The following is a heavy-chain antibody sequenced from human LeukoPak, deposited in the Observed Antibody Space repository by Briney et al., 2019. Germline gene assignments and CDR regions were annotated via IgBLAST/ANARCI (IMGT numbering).Heavy chain of an antibody. D-gene: IGHD4-11*01. Sequence: GGSLRLSCAASGFTFSSYSMSWVRQAPGKGLEWVSVIYSGGSTYYADSVKGRFTISRDNSKNTLYLQMNSLRAEDTAVYYCARYLDSNYYYYYYMDVWGKGTTVTVSS. J-gene: IGHJ6*03. CDR3: ARYLDSNYYYYYYMDV. CDR1: GFTFSSYS. V-gene: IGHV3-53*01. CDR2: IYSGGST.